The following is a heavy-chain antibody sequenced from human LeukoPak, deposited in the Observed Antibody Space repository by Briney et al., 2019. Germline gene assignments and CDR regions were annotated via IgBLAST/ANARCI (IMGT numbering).Heavy chain of an antibody. Sequence: GGSLRLSCAASGFTFSDYYMNWLRQAPGKGLEWVSYISISGTTIYYADSVKGRFTISRDNAKNSLYLQMNSLRAEDTAVYYCARSDHYYDYWGQGTLVTVAS. J-gene: IGHJ4*02. CDR1: GFTFSDYY. CDR2: ISISGTTI. CDR3: ARSDHYYDY. V-gene: IGHV3-11*01.